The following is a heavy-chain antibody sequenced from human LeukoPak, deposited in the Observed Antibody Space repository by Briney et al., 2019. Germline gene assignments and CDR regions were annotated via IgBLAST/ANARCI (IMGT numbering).Heavy chain of an antibody. V-gene: IGHV3-66*01. CDR2: IYSGGST. CDR3: ARGSAYSYAFTGRERTKSRLDY. CDR1: GFTFSSYW. Sequence: GGSLRLSCAASGFTFSSYWMSWVRQAPGKGLEWVSVIYSGGSTYYADSVKGRFTISRDNSKNTLYLQMNSLRSEDTAVYYCARGSAYSYAFTGRERTKSRLDYWGQGTLVTVSS. D-gene: IGHD5-18*01. J-gene: IGHJ4*02.